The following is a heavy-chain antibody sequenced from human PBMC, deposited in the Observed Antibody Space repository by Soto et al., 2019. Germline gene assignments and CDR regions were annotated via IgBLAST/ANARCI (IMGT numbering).Heavy chain of an antibody. V-gene: IGHV4-61*08. CDR3: VSYGSGTYYSGYSFDF. J-gene: IGHJ4*02. D-gene: IGHD3-10*01. Sequence: SETLCLTCTVSGGSISSGDYYWSWIRQPPGTGLEWIGYINHSGSTNYNPSRKSRVTISVDTSKNQFSLELSSVTAADTALYYCVSYGSGTYYSGYSFDFWSQGSLVTVSS. CDR1: GGSISSGDYY. CDR2: INHSGST.